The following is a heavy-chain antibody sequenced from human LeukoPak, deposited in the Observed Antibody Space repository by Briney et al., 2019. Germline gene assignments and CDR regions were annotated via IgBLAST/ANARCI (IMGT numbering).Heavy chain of an antibody. CDR3: AKDPGFGELLLDY. J-gene: IGHJ4*02. CDR2: ISGTGGST. V-gene: IGHV3-23*01. D-gene: IGHD3-10*01. CDR1: GFTFSNYA. Sequence: GGSLRLSCAASGFTFSNYAMSWVRQAPGKGLAWVSGISGTGGSTYYADSVKGRFTISRDNSKNTLYLQMNSLRAEDTAVYYCAKDPGFGELLLDYWGQGTLVTVSS.